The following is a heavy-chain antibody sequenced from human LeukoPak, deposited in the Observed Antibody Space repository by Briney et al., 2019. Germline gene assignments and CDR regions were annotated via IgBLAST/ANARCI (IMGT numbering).Heavy chain of an antibody. CDR2: SHHSAGT. CDR3: ARSLAAAGIN. J-gene: IGHJ4*02. D-gene: IGHD6-13*01. CDR1: GGXISSGGHY. Sequence: PSETLSLTCTVSGGXISSGGHYWGWIRQPPGKGLEWIGTSHHSAGTSYNPSLKSRVTISLDTSKNQFSLKLGSVTASDTAVYFCARSLAAAGINWGQGTLVTVSS. V-gene: IGHV4-39*01.